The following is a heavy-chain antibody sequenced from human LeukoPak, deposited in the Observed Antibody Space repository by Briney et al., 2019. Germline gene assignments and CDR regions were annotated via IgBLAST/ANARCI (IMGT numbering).Heavy chain of an antibody. CDR2: IGGSGANT. J-gene: IGHJ4*02. CDR1: GLTFSNYA. D-gene: IGHD4-23*01. Sequence: GGSLRLSCAVSGLTFSNYAMSWVRQAPGKGLEWVSLIGGSGANTFYADSVKGRFTISRDNSKNTLFLQMHSLRAEDTAVYYCAKSNDCGGKGGFDYWGQGTLVTVSS. V-gene: IGHV3-23*01. CDR3: AKSNDCGGKGGFDY.